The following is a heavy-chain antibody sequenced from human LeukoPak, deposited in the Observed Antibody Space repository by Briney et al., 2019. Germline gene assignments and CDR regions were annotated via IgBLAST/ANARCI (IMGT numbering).Heavy chain of an antibody. CDR2: ISYDGSNK. V-gene: IGHV3-30-3*01. CDR1: GFTFSSYA. CDR3: ARNLEWELQEDYYGMDV. D-gene: IGHD1-26*01. Sequence: SGGSLRLSCAASGFTFSSYAMHWVRQAPGKGLEWAAVISYDGSNKYYADSVKGRFTISRDNSKNTLYLQMNSLRAEDTAVYYCARNLEWELQEDYYGMDVWGQGTTVTVSS. J-gene: IGHJ6*02.